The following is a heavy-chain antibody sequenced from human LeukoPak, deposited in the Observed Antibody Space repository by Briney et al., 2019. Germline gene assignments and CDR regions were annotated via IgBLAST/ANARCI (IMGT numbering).Heavy chain of an antibody. Sequence: ASVKVSCKASGYTFTNYDINWVRQAPGQGLEWMGWLNPHSGNTGYAQKFQGRVTMTRNTSISTAYMELSSLRSDDTAVYYCARRIILDYWGQGTLVTVSS. V-gene: IGHV1-8*01. CDR1: GYTFTNYD. CDR3: ARRIILDY. J-gene: IGHJ4*02. CDR2: LNPHSGNT. D-gene: IGHD3-9*01.